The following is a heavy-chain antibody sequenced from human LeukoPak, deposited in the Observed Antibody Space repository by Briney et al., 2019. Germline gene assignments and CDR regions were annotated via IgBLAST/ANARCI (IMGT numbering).Heavy chain of an antibody. Sequence: PGGSLRLSCAVSGFTFSNYDMHWVRQAPGKGLEWVAVIWSDGSYKNYADSVKGRFSISRDNSKNTLYLQMNSLRADDTAVYYCTREASKGYYDTSGYYYDYWGQGTLVTVSS. D-gene: IGHD3-22*01. J-gene: IGHJ4*02. V-gene: IGHV3-33*01. CDR2: IWSDGSYK. CDR1: GFTFSNYD. CDR3: TREASKGYYDTSGYYYDY.